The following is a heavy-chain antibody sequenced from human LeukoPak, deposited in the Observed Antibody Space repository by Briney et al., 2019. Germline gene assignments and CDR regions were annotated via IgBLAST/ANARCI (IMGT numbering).Heavy chain of an antibody. J-gene: IGHJ6*04. Sequence: GGSLRLSCAASGLTFSDYYMSWIRQAPGKGLEWASYISSSSSYTNYADSVKGRFTISRDNAKNSLYLQMNSLRAEDTAVYYCARDSWAAADPYYYYGMDVWGKGTTVTVSS. V-gene: IGHV3-11*06. CDR1: GLTFSDYY. D-gene: IGHD6-13*01. CDR3: ARDSWAAADPYYYYGMDV. CDR2: ISSSSSYT.